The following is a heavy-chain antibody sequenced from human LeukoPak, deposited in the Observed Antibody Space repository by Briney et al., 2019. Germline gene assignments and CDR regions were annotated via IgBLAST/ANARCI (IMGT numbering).Heavy chain of an antibody. CDR2: IRYDGSNK. D-gene: IGHD6-19*01. CDR1: GFTFGSYG. CDR3: AKDRIPVAGPGRAEYFQH. V-gene: IGHV3-30*02. Sequence: PGGSLRLSCAASGFTFGSYGMHWVRQAPGKGLEWVAFIRYDGSNKYYADSVKGRFTISRDNSKNTLYLQMNSLRAEDTAVYYCAKDRIPVAGPGRAEYFQHWGQGTLVTVSS. J-gene: IGHJ1*01.